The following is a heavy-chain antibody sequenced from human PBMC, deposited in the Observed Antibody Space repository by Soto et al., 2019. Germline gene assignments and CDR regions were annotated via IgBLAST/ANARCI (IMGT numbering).Heavy chain of an antibody. CDR3: AKESNSDALYTRYYYYGMDV. J-gene: IGHJ6*02. CDR1: EFTFSNYA. V-gene: IGHV3-23*01. CDR2: ISGSGGST. Sequence: GGSLRLSCAASEFTFSNYAMSWVRQAPGEGLEWVSTISGSGGSTYYADSVKGRFTISRVNSNNTLYLQMNSLRAEDTAVYYCAKESNSDALYTRYYYYGMDVWGQGTTVTVSS.